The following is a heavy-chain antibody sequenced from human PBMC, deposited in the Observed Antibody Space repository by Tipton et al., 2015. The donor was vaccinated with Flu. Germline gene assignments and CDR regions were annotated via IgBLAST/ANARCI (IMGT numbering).Heavy chain of an antibody. J-gene: IGHJ6*02. CDR1: GFTFSTYD. Sequence: SLRLPCAASGFTFSTYDIHWVRQVTGKGLEWVSAIGSAGDTYYSDSVKGRFTISRDNVKNSLYLQMNSLRVGDTAVYYCARGPLPDSNWYNGMDVWGQGTTVTVSS. CDR3: ARGPLPDSNWYNGMDV. V-gene: IGHV3-13*01. CDR2: IGSAGDT. D-gene: IGHD6-13*01.